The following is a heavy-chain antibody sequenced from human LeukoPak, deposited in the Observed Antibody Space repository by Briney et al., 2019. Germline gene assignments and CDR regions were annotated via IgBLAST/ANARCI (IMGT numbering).Heavy chain of an antibody. CDR3: ARDGHWGYYFDY. D-gene: IGHD7-27*01. V-gene: IGHV4-59*01. CDR2: ISYSGST. CDR1: GGSISSYY. J-gene: IGHJ4*02. Sequence: PSETLSLTCTVSGGSISSYYWSWIRQPPGKGLEWIGYISYSGSTNYNPSLKSRVTISVDTSKSQFFLKLSSVTAADTGVYYCARDGHWGYYFDYWGQGTLVTVSS.